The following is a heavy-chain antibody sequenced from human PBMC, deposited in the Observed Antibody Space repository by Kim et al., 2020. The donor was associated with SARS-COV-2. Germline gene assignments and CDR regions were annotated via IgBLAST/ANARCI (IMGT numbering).Heavy chain of an antibody. D-gene: IGHD2-15*01. V-gene: IGHV4-39*01. J-gene: IGHJ4*02. CDR2: IHYLGST. CDR1: SGSISSGIYY. CDR3: ARHTSAYSTLDY. Sequence: SETLSLTCTLSSGSISSGIYYWVWIRQPPGNGLEFIGKIHYLGSTDYNPSLRGRVTISIDASKESFSLDLTSVTAADTAVYFCARHTSAYSTLDYWGQGALVTVSS.